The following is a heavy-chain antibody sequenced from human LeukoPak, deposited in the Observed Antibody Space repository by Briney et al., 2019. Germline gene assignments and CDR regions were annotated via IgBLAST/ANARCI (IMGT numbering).Heavy chain of an antibody. Sequence: GGSLRLSCAASGFTFSSYSMNWVRQAPGKGLEWVSSISSSSSYIYYADSVKGRFTISRDNAKNLLYLQMNSLRAEDKAVYYCARDPGGDFSSGYKSGVSDWFGPWGQGTLVTVSS. CDR3: ARDPGGDFSSGYKSGVSDWFGP. J-gene: IGHJ5*02. CDR2: ISSSSSYI. CDR1: GFTFSSYS. D-gene: IGHD3-3*01. V-gene: IGHV3-21*01.